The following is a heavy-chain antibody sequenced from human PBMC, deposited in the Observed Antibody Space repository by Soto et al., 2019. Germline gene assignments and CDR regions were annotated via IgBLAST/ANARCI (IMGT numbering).Heavy chain of an antibody. Sequence: GESLKISCKGSGYSFTSYWISWVRQMPGKGLEWMGRIDPIDSYTNYSPSFQGHVTISADKSISTAYLQWSSLKASDTAMYYCARRAHMSRRGETFSYYYYGMDVWGQGTTVTISS. J-gene: IGHJ6*02. CDR2: IDPIDSYT. CDR1: GYSFTSYW. CDR3: ARRAHMSRRGETFSYYYYGMDV. D-gene: IGHD3-16*01. V-gene: IGHV5-10-1*01.